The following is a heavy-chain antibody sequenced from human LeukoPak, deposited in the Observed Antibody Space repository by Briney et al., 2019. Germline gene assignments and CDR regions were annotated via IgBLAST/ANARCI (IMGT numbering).Heavy chain of an antibody. Sequence: GGSLRLSCAASGFTFSSYAMHWVRQAPGKGLEWVAVISYDGSNKYYADSVKGRFTISRDNSKNTLYLQMNSLRAEDTAVYYCARPAFRGSSFSPFDYWGQGTLVTVSS. D-gene: IGHD6-6*01. CDR3: ARPAFRGSSFSPFDY. V-gene: IGHV3-30-3*01. J-gene: IGHJ4*02. CDR2: ISYDGSNK. CDR1: GFTFSSYA.